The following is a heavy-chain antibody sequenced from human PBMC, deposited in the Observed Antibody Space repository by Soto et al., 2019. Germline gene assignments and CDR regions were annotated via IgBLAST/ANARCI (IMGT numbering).Heavy chain of an antibody. Sequence: QVQLVQSGAEVKKPGSSVKVSCKASGGTFSSYTISWVRQAPGQGLEWMGRIIPILGIANYAQKLQGRVTITADKSTSTEYLELSSLRSEDTAVYYCASMEGNLDTEGIVASGIWWFDPWGQGTLVSVSS. CDR1: GGTFSSYT. D-gene: IGHD6-13*01. CDR3: ASMEGNLDTEGIVASGIWWFDP. J-gene: IGHJ5*02. V-gene: IGHV1-69*02. CDR2: IIPILGIA.